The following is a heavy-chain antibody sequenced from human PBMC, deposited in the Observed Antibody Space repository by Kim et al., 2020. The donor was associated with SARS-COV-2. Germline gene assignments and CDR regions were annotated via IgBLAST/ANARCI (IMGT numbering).Heavy chain of an antibody. Sequence: GSTYYNTSLKSRVTISVDTSKNQFSLKLSSVTAADTAVYYCAVLHGAFDIWGQGTMVTVSS. CDR2: GST. D-gene: IGHD5-18*01. J-gene: IGHJ3*02. V-gene: IGHV4-39*07. CDR3: AVLHGAFDI.